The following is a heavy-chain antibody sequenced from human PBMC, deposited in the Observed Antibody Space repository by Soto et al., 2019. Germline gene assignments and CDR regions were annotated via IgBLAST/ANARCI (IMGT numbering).Heavy chain of an antibody. CDR1: GFAFSNYA. CDR2: ISGSGGGT. D-gene: IGHD4-17*01. J-gene: IGHJ3*02. V-gene: IGHV3-23*01. Sequence: EVQLLESGGGLVQPGGSLRLSCAASGFAFSNYAMTWVRQAPGKGLEWVSAISGSGGGTFYADSVKGRFTISRDNTKNTLYLQMNSLPAKNTAVYSCAKARMTPVARETFEIWGQGTMVTVSS. CDR3: AKARMTPVARETFEI.